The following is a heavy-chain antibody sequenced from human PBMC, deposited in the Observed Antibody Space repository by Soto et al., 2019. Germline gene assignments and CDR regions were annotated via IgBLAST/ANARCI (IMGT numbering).Heavy chain of an antibody. J-gene: IGHJ4*02. CDR2: IIPIFGTA. V-gene: IGHV1-69*13. CDR3: ATRHRAAAGPRTTDY. CDR1: GGTFSSYA. Sequence: ASVKVSCKASGGTFSSYAISWVRQAPGQGLEWMGGIIPIFGTANYAQKFQGRVTITADESTSTAYMELSSLRSEDTAVYYCATRHRAAAGPRTTDYWGQGTLVTVSS. D-gene: IGHD6-13*01.